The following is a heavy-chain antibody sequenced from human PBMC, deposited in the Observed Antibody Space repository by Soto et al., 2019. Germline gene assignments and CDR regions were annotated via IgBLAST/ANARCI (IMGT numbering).Heavy chain of an antibody. J-gene: IGHJ4*02. D-gene: IGHD1-1*01. CDR3: ARVAGIGGPPGTDY. CDR1: GGIFSSYA. CDR2: VIPILGQA. V-gene: IGHV1-69*13. Sequence: SVKVSCKASGGIFSSYAISWLRQAPGQGLEWMGAVIPILGQAYYAQDLQDRVSITADESTRTTYMELSSLRSEDTAVYFCARVAGIGGPPGTDYCGQGTIVTV.